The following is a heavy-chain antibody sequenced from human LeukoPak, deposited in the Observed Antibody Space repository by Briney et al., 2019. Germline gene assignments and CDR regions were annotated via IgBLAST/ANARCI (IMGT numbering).Heavy chain of an antibody. CDR1: GGSISSYY. CDR2: IYYSGST. Sequence: SETLSLTCTVPGGSISSYYWNWIRQPPGKGLEWIGYIYYSGSTNYNPSLKSRVTISVDTSKNQFSLKLSSVTAADTAVYYCARDNWNYGSSMDVWGQGTTVTVSS. J-gene: IGHJ6*02. CDR3: ARDNWNYGSSMDV. V-gene: IGHV4-59*01. D-gene: IGHD1-7*01.